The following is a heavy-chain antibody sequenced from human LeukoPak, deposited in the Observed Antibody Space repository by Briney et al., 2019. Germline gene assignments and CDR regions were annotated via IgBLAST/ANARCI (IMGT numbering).Heavy chain of an antibody. Sequence: SETLSLTCAVFGYSITSGFSWGWLRQPPGKGLEWIGTISHSGSTDYKSTLESRLTISMDTSKNQFSLRLTSVTAADTAMYYCAREWAVPGIDPWGQGTLVTVSS. CDR1: GYSITSGFS. J-gene: IGHJ5*02. D-gene: IGHD1-26*01. CDR3: AREWAVPGIDP. CDR2: ISHSGST. V-gene: IGHV4-38-2*02.